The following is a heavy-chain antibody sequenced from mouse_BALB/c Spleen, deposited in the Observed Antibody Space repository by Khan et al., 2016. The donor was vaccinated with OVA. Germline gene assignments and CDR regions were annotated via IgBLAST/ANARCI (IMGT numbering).Heavy chain of an antibody. Sequence: QIQLVQSGAELAKPGASVKMSYKASGYTFTSYWMHWVKQRLGQGLEWIGYINPSTGYTEYNQKFKDKATLTADKSSSTAYMQVSSLTSEDSAIYYCARSYYYDWGQGTLVTVSA. D-gene: IGHD2-4*01. CDR1: GYTFTSYW. J-gene: IGHJ3*01. V-gene: IGHV1-7*01. CDR3: ARSYYYD. CDR2: INPSTGYT.